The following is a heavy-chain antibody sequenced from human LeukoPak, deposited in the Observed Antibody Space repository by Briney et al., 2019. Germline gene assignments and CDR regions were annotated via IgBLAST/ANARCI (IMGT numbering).Heavy chain of an antibody. CDR1: GITFSSYG. CDR3: ARVRDGYNRNYYYYMDV. Sequence: PGGSLRLSCAASGITFSSYGMSWVRQAPGKGLEWIGNIYYTGSTYYNPSLKSRVTISVDTSKNQFSLKLSSVTAADTAVYYCARVRDGYNRNYYYYMDVWGKGTTVTISS. CDR2: IYYTGST. D-gene: IGHD5-24*01. J-gene: IGHJ6*03. V-gene: IGHV4-59*01.